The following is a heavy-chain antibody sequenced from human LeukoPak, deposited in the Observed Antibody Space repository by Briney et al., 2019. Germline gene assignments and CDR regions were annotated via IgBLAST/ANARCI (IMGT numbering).Heavy chain of an antibody. V-gene: IGHV3-21*01. Sequence: GGSLRLSCTASGFTFSSYSMNWVRQAPGKGLEWVSSISSGSTYIYYADSVKGRSTVSRDNAKNSLYLQMSSLRAEDTAVYYCARNDYNFDYWGQGTLVTVSS. CDR1: GFTFSSYS. CDR2: ISSGSTYI. D-gene: IGHD3-16*01. J-gene: IGHJ4*02. CDR3: ARNDYNFDY.